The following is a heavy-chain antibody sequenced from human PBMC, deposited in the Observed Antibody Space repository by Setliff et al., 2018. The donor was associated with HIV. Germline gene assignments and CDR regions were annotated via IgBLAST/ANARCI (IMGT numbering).Heavy chain of an antibody. J-gene: IGHJ4*02. CDR3: ARDWRSGYDLNFDY. Sequence: GGSLRLSCAATGFTFSSYVLHWVRQAPGKGLEWVAVMSTGGDIKIYADSVKGRFTISRDNAKNSLYLQMNSLRAEDTAMYYCARDWRSGYDLNFDYWGQGMLVTVSS. CDR2: MSTGGDIK. CDR1: GFTFSSYV. V-gene: IGHV3-30-3*01. D-gene: IGHD5-12*01.